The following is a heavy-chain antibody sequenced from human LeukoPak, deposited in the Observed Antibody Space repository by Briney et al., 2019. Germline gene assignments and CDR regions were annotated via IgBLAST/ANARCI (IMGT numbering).Heavy chain of an antibody. Sequence: QAGGSLRLSCAASGFTFSSYEMNWVRQPPGKGLEWVSYISSSGSTIYYADSVKGRFTISRDNAKNSLYLQMNSLRAEDTAVYYCARTAGTLDYWGQGTLVTVSS. CDR3: ARTAGTLDY. V-gene: IGHV3-48*03. CDR2: ISSSGSTI. CDR1: GFTFSSYE. D-gene: IGHD6-13*01. J-gene: IGHJ4*02.